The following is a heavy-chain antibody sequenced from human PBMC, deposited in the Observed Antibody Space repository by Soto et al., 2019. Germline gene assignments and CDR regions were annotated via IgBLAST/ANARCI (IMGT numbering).Heavy chain of an antibody. V-gene: IGHV3-30*18. Sequence: QVQLVESGGGVVQPGRSLRLSCAASGFSFSSYGMHWVRQAPGKGLEWVAVISYDVTNKYYADSVKGRFTISRDNSKNTLYLQMNSLRAEDTAVYYCAKDLRIAVAGTDYFDSWGQGTVVTVSS. CDR2: ISYDVTNK. D-gene: IGHD6-19*01. J-gene: IGHJ4*02. CDR1: GFSFSSYG. CDR3: AKDLRIAVAGTDYFDS.